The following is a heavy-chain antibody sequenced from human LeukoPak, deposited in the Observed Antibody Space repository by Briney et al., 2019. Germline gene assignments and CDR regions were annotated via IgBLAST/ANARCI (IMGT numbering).Heavy chain of an antibody. CDR3: ARTSLYCSSTSCYTSGFDY. CDR2: IYYSGST. CDR1: GGSISSGGDY. Sequence: SETLSLTCTVSGGSISSGGDYWSWIRQHPGKGLEWIGYIYYSGSTYYNPSLKSRVTISVDTSKNQFSLKLSSVTAADTAVYYCARTSLYCSSTSCYTSGFDYWGQGTLVTVSS. D-gene: IGHD2-2*02. J-gene: IGHJ4*02. V-gene: IGHV4-31*03.